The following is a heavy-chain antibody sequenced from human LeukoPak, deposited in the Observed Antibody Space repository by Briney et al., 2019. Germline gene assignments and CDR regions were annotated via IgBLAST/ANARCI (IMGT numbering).Heavy chain of an antibody. V-gene: IGHV3-23*01. D-gene: IGHD3/OR15-3a*01. CDR1: GITLSNYG. Sequence: GGSLRLSCAVSGITLSNYGMSWVRQAPGKGLEWVAGISDSGGSTKYADSVKGRFAIARDNRKNTLYLQMNSLRAEDTAVYFCAKRGVVIRVILVGFHKEAYYFESWGQGALVTVSS. J-gene: IGHJ4*02. CDR2: ISDSGGST. CDR3: AKRGVVIRVILVGFHKEAYYFES.